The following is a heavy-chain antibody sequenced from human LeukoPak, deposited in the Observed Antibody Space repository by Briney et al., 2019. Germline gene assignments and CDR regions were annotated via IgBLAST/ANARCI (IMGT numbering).Heavy chain of an antibody. CDR2: AGWAGGTT. Sequence: PGGSLRLSCATSGFNFHRYTIHWVRQAPGKGLEWVSHAGWAGGTTYYSDSVRGRFTISRDSGRNSVYLQMNSLTTDDTAFYFCAKELDTMFFDYWGQGALVTVSS. V-gene: IGHV3-43*01. J-gene: IGHJ4*02. D-gene: IGHD3-10*02. CDR1: GFNFHRYT. CDR3: AKELDTMFFDY.